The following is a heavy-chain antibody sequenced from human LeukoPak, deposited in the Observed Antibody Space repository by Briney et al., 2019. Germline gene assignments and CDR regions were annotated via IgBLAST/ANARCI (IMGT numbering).Heavy chain of an antibody. Sequence: PSQTLSLTCTVSGGSISSGSYYWSWIRQPAGKGLEWIGRIYTSGSTNYNPSLKSRVTISVDTSKNQFSLKLSSVTAADTAVYYCARGPSRYYDSSGYYNWFDSWGQGTLVTVSS. D-gene: IGHD3-22*01. CDR2: IYTSGST. CDR1: GGSISSGSYY. CDR3: ARGPSRYYDSSGYYNWFDS. V-gene: IGHV4-61*02. J-gene: IGHJ5*01.